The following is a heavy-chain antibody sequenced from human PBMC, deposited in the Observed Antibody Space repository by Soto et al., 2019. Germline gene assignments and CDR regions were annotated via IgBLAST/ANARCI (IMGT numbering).Heavy chain of an antibody. CDR2: INHSGST. CDR3: ARQATALYYPCWFDP. Sequence: QVQLQQWGAGLLKPSETLSLTCAVYGGSFSGYYWSWIRQPPGKGLEWIGEINHSGSTHYNPSLKRRVNISVDTSKNQFSRKLSSVTAAATAVYYCARQATALYYPCWFDPWGQGTLVTVSS. CDR1: GGSFSGYY. D-gene: IGHD3-10*01. V-gene: IGHV4-34*01. J-gene: IGHJ5*02.